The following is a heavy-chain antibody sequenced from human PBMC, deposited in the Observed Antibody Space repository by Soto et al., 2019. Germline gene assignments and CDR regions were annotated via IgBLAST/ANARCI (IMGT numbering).Heavy chain of an antibody. CDR1: GFSLSTGGVG. V-gene: IGHV2-5*04. J-gene: IGHJ6*02. CDR2: IYRTDDK. Sequence: QITLKESGPTLVKPTQTLTLTCTFSGFSLSTGGVGVGWIRQPPGKALDWLALIYRTDDKRYSPSLRSRVTIRKDTSKNQVVLTMTNMDPVDTGTYYCVHDNSGWRWLPDVWGQGTAVIVSS. D-gene: IGHD2-21*01. CDR3: VHDNSGWRWLPDV.